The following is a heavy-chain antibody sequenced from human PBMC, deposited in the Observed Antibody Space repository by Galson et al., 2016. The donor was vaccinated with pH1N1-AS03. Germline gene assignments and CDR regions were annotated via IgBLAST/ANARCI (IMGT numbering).Heavy chain of an antibody. D-gene: IGHD3-10*01. CDR2: IDQDGSEK. V-gene: IGHV3-7*01. CDR1: GFRFIDYW. Sequence: SLRLSCAASGFRFIDYWMTWVRQAPGKGLEWVAKIDQDGSEKYYMDSVEGRFTISRDNAKNSLSLQMNSLRSEDTAVYYCTSGMVELDYWGQGTLVTVSS. CDR3: TSGMVELDY. J-gene: IGHJ4*02.